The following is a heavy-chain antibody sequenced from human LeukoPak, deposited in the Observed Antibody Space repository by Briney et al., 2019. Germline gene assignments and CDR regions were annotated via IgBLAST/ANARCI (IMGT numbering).Heavy chain of an antibody. V-gene: IGHV3-11*01. CDR1: GFTFSDYY. CDR3: ARLDDYYFDY. D-gene: IGHD3-3*01. Sequence: PGGSLRLSCAASGFTFSDYYISWIRQAPGKGLEWVAYISSSGSNIYYADSVKGRFTISRDNAKNSLYLQMSSLRAEDTAVYYCARLDDYYFDYWGQGTLVTVSS. J-gene: IGHJ4*02. CDR2: ISSSGSNI.